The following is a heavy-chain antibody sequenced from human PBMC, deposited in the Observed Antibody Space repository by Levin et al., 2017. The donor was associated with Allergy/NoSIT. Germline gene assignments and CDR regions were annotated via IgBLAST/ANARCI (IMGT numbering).Heavy chain of an antibody. V-gene: IGHV3-53*01. Sequence: HGESLKISCAASGFTVSSNYMSWVRQAPGKGLEWVSVIYSGGSTYYADSVKGRFTISRDNSKNTLYPQMNSLRAEDTAVYYCAGSIAVAGSGNWFDPWGQGTLVTVSS. CDR1: GFTVSSNY. CDR3: AGSIAVAGSGNWFDP. D-gene: IGHD6-19*01. J-gene: IGHJ5*02. CDR2: IYSGGST.